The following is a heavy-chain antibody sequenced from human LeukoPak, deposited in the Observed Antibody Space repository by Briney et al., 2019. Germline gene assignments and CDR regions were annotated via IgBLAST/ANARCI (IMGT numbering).Heavy chain of an antibody. CDR1: GFTISSNY. V-gene: IGHV3-53*01. D-gene: IGHD6-19*01. J-gene: IGHJ4*02. Sequence: GGSLRLSCAASGFTISSNYMNWVRQAPGKGLDWVSVISDGGSTYYADSVRGRFTISRDNSENTLFLQMNSLRAEDTAVYYCARDSSGWSFDYWGQGTLVTVSS. CDR2: ISDGGST. CDR3: ARDSSGWSFDY.